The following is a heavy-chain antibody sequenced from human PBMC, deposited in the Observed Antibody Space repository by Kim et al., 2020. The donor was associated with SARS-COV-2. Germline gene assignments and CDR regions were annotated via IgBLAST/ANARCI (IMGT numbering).Heavy chain of an antibody. V-gene: IGHV3-30*18. D-gene: IGHD3-9*01. Sequence: GGSLRLSCSASRFPFRQYGIHWVRQAPGKGLEWVAVISYDGSQEFYAHSVRGRFTISRENSKKTVYLEMNSLRAEDTAVYFCAKDLGGGHYFGHWGQGSL. CDR2: ISYDGSQE. CDR1: RFPFRQYG. CDR3: AKDLGGGHYFGH. J-gene: IGHJ4*03.